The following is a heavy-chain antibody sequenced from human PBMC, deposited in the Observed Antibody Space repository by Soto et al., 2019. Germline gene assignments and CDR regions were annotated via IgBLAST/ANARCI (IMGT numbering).Heavy chain of an antibody. Sequence: GGSLRLSCAASGFTFTTYGMNWVRQAPGKGLEWVAVISYDGSNKLYADSVRGRFAISKDNSKNTLYLQMDSLRPEDTVHYYFAKDCGYGSSPICFNLLDFEYWGQGAPVTVSS. CDR2: ISYDGSNK. J-gene: IGHJ4*02. D-gene: IGHD2-2*03. CDR3: AKDCGYGSSPICFNLLDFEY. V-gene: IGHV3-30*18. CDR1: GFTFTTYG.